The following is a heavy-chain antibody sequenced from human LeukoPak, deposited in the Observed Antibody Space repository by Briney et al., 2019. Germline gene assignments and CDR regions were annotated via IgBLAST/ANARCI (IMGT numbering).Heavy chain of an antibody. V-gene: IGHV3-23*01. D-gene: IGHD5-12*01. Sequence: PGGSLRPPCAASGFTFSSYAMSWVRQAPGKGLEWVSAISGSGGSTYYADSVKGRFTISRDNSKNTLYLQMNSLRAEDTAVYYCAKREVATSKYFDSWGQGTLVTVSS. CDR2: ISGSGGST. CDR3: AKREVATSKYFDS. CDR1: GFTFSSYA. J-gene: IGHJ4*02.